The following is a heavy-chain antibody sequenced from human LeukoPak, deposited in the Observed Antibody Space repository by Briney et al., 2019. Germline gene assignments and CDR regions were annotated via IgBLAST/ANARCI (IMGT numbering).Heavy chain of an antibody. CDR1: GFTFSSYS. CDR2: IKRDGSEK. CDR3: ARDLADIVVVVANEQGWFDP. V-gene: IGHV3-7*01. Sequence: GGSLRLSCAASGFTFSSYSMSWVRQAPGKGLEWVANIKRDGSEKYNVDSVKGRFTISRDNAKNSLYLQMNSLRAEDTAVYYCARDLADIVVVVANEQGWFDPWGQGTLVTVSS. D-gene: IGHD2-15*01. J-gene: IGHJ5*02.